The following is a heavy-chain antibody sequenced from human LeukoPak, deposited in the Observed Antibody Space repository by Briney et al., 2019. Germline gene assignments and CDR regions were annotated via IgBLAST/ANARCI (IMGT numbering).Heavy chain of an antibody. J-gene: IGHJ4*02. CDR1: GFTFSSYG. CDR2: ISYDGSNK. Sequence: GRSLRLSCAASGFTFSSYGMHWVRQAPGKGLEWVAVISYDGSNKYYADSVKGRFTISRDNSKNTLYLQMNSLRAEDTAVYYCAKSIGGLGSITFDYWGQGTLVTVSS. V-gene: IGHV3-30*18. CDR3: AKSIGGLGSITFDY. D-gene: IGHD7-27*01.